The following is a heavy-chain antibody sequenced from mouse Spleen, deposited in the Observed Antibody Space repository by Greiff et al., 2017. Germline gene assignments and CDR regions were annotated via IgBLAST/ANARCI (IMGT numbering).Heavy chain of an antibody. CDR2: ISSGGSYT. CDR1: GFTFSSYA. CDR3: ARQKTGTDAMDY. J-gene: IGHJ4*01. D-gene: IGHD4-1*01. V-gene: IGHV5-9-3*01. Sequence: EVHLVESGGGLVKPGGSLKLSCAASGFTFSSYAMSWVRQTPEKRLEWVATISSGGSYTYYPDSVKGRFTISRDNAKNTLYLQMSSLRSEDTAMYYCARQKTGTDAMDYWGQGTSVTVSS.